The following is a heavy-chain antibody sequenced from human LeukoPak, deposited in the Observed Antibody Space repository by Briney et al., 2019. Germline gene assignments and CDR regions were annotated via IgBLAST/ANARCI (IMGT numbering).Heavy chain of an antibody. V-gene: IGHV3-74*01. CDR2: INSDGSST. Sequence: GGSLRLSCAASGFTFSSYWMHWVRQAPGKGLVWVSHINSDGSSTNYADSVKGRFAISRDNAKNTLYLQMNSLRAEDTAVYYCARTGIAARPTVWFDPWGQGTLVTVSS. CDR1: GFTFSSYW. CDR3: ARTGIAARPTVWFDP. J-gene: IGHJ5*02. D-gene: IGHD6-6*01.